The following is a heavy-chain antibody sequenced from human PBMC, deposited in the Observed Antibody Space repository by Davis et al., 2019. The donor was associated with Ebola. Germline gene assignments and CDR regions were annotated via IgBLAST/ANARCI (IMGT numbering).Heavy chain of an antibody. V-gene: IGHV3-30*02. Sequence: GESLKISCAASGLTFSNYGWHWVRQAPGKGLEWVAFIKYDGSTDYYADSVKGRFTMSRDTSKNTVFLQMNSLRADDTAVYYCARGEGYCLGDNCIRWFDPWGQGTRVTVSS. CDR3: ARGEGYCLGDNCIRWFDP. D-gene: IGHD2-15*01. CDR2: IKYDGSTD. J-gene: IGHJ5*02. CDR1: GLTFSNYG.